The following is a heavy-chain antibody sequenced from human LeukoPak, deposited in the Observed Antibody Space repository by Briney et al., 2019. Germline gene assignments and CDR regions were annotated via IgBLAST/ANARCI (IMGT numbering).Heavy chain of an antibody. Sequence: SETLSLTCTVSGGSISSYYWGWIRQPPGKGLEWIGSIYHSGSTYYNPSLKSRVTISVDTSKNQFSLKLSSVTAADTAVYYCAATYCSSASCYSTDPYYYYYMDVWGKGTTVTVSS. D-gene: IGHD2-2*01. CDR2: IYHSGST. CDR3: AATYCSSASCYSTDPYYYYYMDV. V-gene: IGHV4-38-2*02. J-gene: IGHJ6*03. CDR1: GGSISSYY.